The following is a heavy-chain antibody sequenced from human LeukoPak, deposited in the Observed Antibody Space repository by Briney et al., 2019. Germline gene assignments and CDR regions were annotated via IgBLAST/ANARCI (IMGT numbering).Heavy chain of an antibody. Sequence: PGGSLRLSCAASGFTFSSYWMTWVRQAPGRGLEWVATIKADGGDKYYVNSVKGRFTISRDNAKNSLSLQMDSLRAADTAVYYCARASDCSGGSCALDYWGQGTLVTVSS. CDR2: IKADGGDK. CDR1: GFTFSSYW. J-gene: IGHJ4*02. D-gene: IGHD2-15*01. V-gene: IGHV3-7*03. CDR3: ARASDCSGGSCALDY.